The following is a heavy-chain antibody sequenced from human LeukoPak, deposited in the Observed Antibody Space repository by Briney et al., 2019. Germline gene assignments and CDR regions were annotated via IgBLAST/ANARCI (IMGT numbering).Heavy chain of an antibody. V-gene: IGHV1-8*01. CDR3: ARGPTREDFWSGYFLRYFDY. D-gene: IGHD3-3*01. CDR2: MNPNSGNT. CDR1: GYTFTSYD. Sequence: ASVTVSCKASGYTFTSYDINWVRQATGQGLEWMGWMNPNSGNTGYAQKFQGRVTMTRNTSISTAYMELSSLRSEDTAVYYCARGPTREDFWSGYFLRYFDYWGQGTLVTVSS. J-gene: IGHJ4*02.